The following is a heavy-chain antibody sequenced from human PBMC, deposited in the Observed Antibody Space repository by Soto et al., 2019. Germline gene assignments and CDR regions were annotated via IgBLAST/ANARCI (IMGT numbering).Heavy chain of an antibody. J-gene: IGHJ4*02. CDR3: ARDLGYRIINFGY. V-gene: IGHV1-69*04. Sequence: SVKVSCKASGGTFSSYTISWVRQAPGQGLEWMGRIIPILGIANYAQKFQGRVTITADKSTSTAYMELSSLRSEDTAVYYCARDLGYRIINFGYWGQGTQVTVSS. CDR1: GGTFSSYT. D-gene: IGHD5-12*01. CDR2: IIPILGIA.